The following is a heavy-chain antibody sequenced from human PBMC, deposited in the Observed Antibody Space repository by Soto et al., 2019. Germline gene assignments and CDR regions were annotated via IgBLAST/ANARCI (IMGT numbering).Heavy chain of an antibody. J-gene: IGHJ5*02. V-gene: IGHV4-39*01. Sequence: ETLSLTCTVSGGSISRSTYYWGWIRQPPGKGLEWIGSIYYSGGTYYRPSLKSRVTISVDTSKNQFSLKLSSVTAADTAVYYCARQVPAAIRLGWFDPWGQGTLVTVS. CDR1: GGSISRSTYY. CDR2: IYYSGGT. CDR3: ARQVPAAIRLGWFDP. D-gene: IGHD2-2*02.